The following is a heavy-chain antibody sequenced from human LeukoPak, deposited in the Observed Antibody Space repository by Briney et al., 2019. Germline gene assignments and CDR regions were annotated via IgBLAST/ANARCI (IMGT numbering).Heavy chain of an antibody. Sequence: GGSLRLSCAASGFTFSSYAMSWVRQAPGKGLEWVSAINGGGGSTYYADSVKGRFTISRDNPKNTLYLQMNSLRAEDTAVYYCATGYADYGGAADYWGQGTLVTVSS. CDR2: INGGGGST. V-gene: IGHV3-23*01. CDR1: GFTFSSYA. D-gene: IGHD4-17*01. CDR3: ATGYADYGGAADY. J-gene: IGHJ4*02.